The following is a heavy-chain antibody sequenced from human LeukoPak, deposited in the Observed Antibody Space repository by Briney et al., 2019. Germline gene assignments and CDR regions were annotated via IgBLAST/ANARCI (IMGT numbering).Heavy chain of an antibody. CDR2: MYPGDSDT. J-gene: IGHJ4*02. CDR1: GYSFTNYW. D-gene: IGHD3-10*01. V-gene: IGHV5-51*01. Sequence: GESLKISCKGFGYSFTNYWIAWVRQMPGKGLEWMGIMYPGDSDTRYSPSFQGQVTISADKSITTAYLQWSSLKASDTAMYYCARLRIMVRGVIEYFDYWGQGTLVTVSS. CDR3: ARLRIMVRGVIEYFDY.